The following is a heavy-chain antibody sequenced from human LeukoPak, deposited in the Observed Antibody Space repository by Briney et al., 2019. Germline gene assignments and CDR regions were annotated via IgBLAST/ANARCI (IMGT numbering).Heavy chain of an antibody. D-gene: IGHD3-10*01. CDR3: ARWGANMVRGVIFSYYGMDV. J-gene: IGHJ6*04. V-gene: IGHV1-69*06. CDR1: GGTFSSYA. Sequence: GASVKVSCKASGGTFSSYAISWVRQAPGQGLEWMGGIIPIFGTANYAQKFQGRVTITADKSTSTAYMELSSLRSEDTAVYYCARWGANMVRGVIFSYYGMDVRGKGTTVTVSS. CDR2: IIPIFGTA.